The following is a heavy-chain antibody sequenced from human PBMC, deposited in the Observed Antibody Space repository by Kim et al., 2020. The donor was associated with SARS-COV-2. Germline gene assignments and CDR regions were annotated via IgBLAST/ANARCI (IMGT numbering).Heavy chain of an antibody. D-gene: IGHD3-10*01. CDR1: GGSISSGSYY. V-gene: IGHV4-61*02. CDR2: IYTSGST. Sequence: SETLSLTCTVSGGSISSGSYYWSWIRQPAGKGLEWIGRIYTSGSTNYNPSLKSRVTISVDTSKNQFSLKLSSVTAADTAVYYCASNAYYYGSGSPNDYWGQRTLVTVSS. CDR3: ASNAYYYGSGSPNDY. J-gene: IGHJ4*02.